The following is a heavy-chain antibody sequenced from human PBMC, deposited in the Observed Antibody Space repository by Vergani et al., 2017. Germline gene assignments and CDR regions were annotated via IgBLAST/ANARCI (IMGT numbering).Heavy chain of an antibody. CDR1: GYSFTSYW. CDR3: ARSGVKDGYNYEGYY. D-gene: IGHD5-24*01. J-gene: IGHJ4*02. CDR2: IYPGDSDT. Sequence: EVQLVPSGAEVKTPGESLKISCKGSGYSFTSYWIGWVRQMPGKGLEWMGIIYPGDSDTRYSPSFQGQVTISADKSISTAYLQWSSLKASDTAMYYCARSGVKDGYNYEGYYWGQGTLVTVSS. V-gene: IGHV5-51*03.